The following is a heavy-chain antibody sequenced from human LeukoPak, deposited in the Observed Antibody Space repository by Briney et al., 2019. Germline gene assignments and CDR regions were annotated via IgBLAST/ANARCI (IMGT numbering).Heavy chain of an antibody. CDR2: INPNSGGT. V-gene: IGHV1-2*02. Sequence: ASVKVSCKASGYTFTGHYMHWVRQAPGQGLEWMGWINPNSGGTNYAQKFQGRVTMTRDTSISTAYMELSRLRSDDTAVYYCARDEVEMPPYHYGMDVWGQGTTVTVSS. CDR3: ARDEVEMPPYHYGMDV. CDR1: GYTFTGHY. J-gene: IGHJ6*02. D-gene: IGHD5-24*01.